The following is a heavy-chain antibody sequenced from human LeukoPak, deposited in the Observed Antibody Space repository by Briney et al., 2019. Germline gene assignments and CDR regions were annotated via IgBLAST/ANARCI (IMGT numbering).Heavy chain of an antibody. CDR2: ITGNSKSI. Sequence: PGRSLRLSCATSGFTFSSHDMNWVRQAPGRGLEWVSSITGNSKSIDYADSVKGRFAISRDNAKNSLFLQMDSLRVEDTAVYYCVREGSGSTHYMDVWGKGTTVTVSS. V-gene: IGHV3-21*01. D-gene: IGHD3-10*01. CDR1: GFTFSSHD. CDR3: VREGSGSTHYMDV. J-gene: IGHJ6*03.